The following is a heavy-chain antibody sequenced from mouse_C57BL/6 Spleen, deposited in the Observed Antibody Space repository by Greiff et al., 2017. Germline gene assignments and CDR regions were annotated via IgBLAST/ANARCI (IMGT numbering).Heavy chain of an antibody. V-gene: IGHV1-4*01. Sequence: VQLQESGAELARPGASVKMSCKASGYTFTSYTMHWVKQRPGQGLEWIGYINPSSGYTKYNQKFKDKATLTADKSSSTAYMQLSSLTSEDSAVYYCARYDYDMYYFDYWGQGTTLTVSS. CDR1: GYTFTSYT. D-gene: IGHD2-4*01. J-gene: IGHJ2*01. CDR3: ARYDYDMYYFDY. CDR2: INPSSGYT.